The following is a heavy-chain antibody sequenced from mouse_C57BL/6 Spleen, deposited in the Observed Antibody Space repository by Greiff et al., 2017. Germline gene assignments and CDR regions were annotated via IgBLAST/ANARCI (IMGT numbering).Heavy chain of an antibody. CDR3: ARSMLNDGYPHYAMDY. CDR2: IYWDDDK. D-gene: IGHD2-3*01. Sequence: QVTLKESGPGILQSSQTLSLTCSFSGFSLSTSGMGVSWIRQPSGKGLEWLAHIYWDDDKRYNPSLKSRLTISKDTSRNQVFLKITSVDTADTATYYCARSMLNDGYPHYAMDYWGQGTSVTVSS. CDR1: GFSLSTSGMG. V-gene: IGHV8-12*01. J-gene: IGHJ4*01.